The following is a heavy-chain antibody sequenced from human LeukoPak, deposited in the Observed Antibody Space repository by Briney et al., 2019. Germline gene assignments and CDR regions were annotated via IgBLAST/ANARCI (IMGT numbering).Heavy chain of an antibody. V-gene: IGHV3-21*01. CDR3: ARDRGYSSGWNYFDY. D-gene: IGHD6-19*01. CDR2: ISSSSSYI. CDR1: GFTFSSYS. Sequence: GGSLRLSCAASGFTFSSYSMNWVRQAPGKGLEWVSSISSSSSYIYYADSVKGRFTISRDNAKNSLYLQMNSLRAEDTAVYYCARDRGYSSGWNYFDYWGQGTLVTVSS. J-gene: IGHJ4*02.